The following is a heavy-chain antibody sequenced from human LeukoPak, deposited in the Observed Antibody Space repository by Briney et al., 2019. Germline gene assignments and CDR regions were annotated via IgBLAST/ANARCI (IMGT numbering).Heavy chain of an antibody. CDR1: GGSISSGSYY. V-gene: IGHV4-61*02. D-gene: IGHD2-2*01. CDR2: IYTSGST. CDR3: ARVGGYCSSTSCPIYWPGSYYYMDV. Sequence: SETLSLTCTVSGGSISSGSYYWSWIRQPAGKGLEWIGRIYTSGSTNYNPSLKSRVTISVDTSKNQFSLKLSSVTAADTAVYYCARVGGYCSSTSCPIYWPGSYYYMDVWGKGTTVTVSS. J-gene: IGHJ6*03.